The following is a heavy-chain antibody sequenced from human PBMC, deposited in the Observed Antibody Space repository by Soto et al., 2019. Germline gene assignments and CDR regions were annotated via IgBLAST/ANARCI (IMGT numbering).Heavy chain of an antibody. CDR1: GGSIISGGYY. V-gene: IGHV4-31*03. CDR2: IYHSGNT. D-gene: IGHD6-13*01. J-gene: IGHJ4*02. Sequence: PSETLSLTCTVSGGSIISGGYYLTCIRQHPENGLELIGHIYHSGNTYYNPSLKSRVTISVDTSKNQFSLKLSSVTAADTAVYHCARDASTSWHYFDYWGQGTLVTVSS. CDR3: ARDASTSWHYFDY.